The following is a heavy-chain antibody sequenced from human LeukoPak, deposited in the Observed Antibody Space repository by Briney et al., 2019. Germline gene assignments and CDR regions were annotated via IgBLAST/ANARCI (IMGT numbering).Heavy chain of an antibody. J-gene: IGHJ6*03. D-gene: IGHD2-2*02. V-gene: IGHV3-7*01. CDR2: IKKNGSGE. Sequence: GGAPRISCAPPGFTFCYYLMRLGRPAPGKGGGGGANIKKNGSGEYYVDSVKGRFTISRDNAKNSLYLQMNSLRAEDTAVYYCARDNIVVVPAAIIHYYYYYMDVWGKGTTVTVSS. CDR1: GFTFCYYL. CDR3: ARDNIVVVPAAIIHYYYYYMDV.